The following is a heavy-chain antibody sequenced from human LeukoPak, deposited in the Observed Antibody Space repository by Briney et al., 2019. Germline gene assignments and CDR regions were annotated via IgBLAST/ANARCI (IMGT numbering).Heavy chain of an antibody. V-gene: IGHV3-7*01. CDR1: GFTFSSYW. D-gene: IGHD2-2*01. CDR3: ARDSSMGRY. J-gene: IGHJ4*02. Sequence: PGGSLRLSXAASGFTFSSYWMNWVRQAPGKGLEWVANIKQDGTDKYYVDSVKGRFTISRDNAKSSLYLQMDSLRVEDTAVYYCARDSSMGRYWGQGTLVTVSS. CDR2: IKQDGTDK.